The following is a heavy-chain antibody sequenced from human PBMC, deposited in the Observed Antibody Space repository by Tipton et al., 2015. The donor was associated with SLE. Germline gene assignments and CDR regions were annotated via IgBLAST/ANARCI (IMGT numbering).Heavy chain of an antibody. CDR1: GGSISSGGYS. V-gene: IGHV4-30-2*01. CDR2: IYHSGST. Sequence: TLSLTCAVSGGSISSGGYSWSWIRQPPGKVLEWIGYIYHSGSTYYNPSLKSRVTISVDRSKNQFSLKLSSVTAADTAVYYCARWNEGADYWGQGTLVTVSS. D-gene: IGHD1-1*01. CDR3: ARWNEGADY. J-gene: IGHJ4*02.